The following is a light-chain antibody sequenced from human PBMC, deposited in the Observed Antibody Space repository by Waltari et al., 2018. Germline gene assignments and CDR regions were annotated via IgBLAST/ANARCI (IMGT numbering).Light chain of an antibody. V-gene: IGLV1-47*01. CDR1: SSNLGSHY. Sequence: QSVLTQPPSASGTPGQRVTISCSGSSSNLGSHYVYWYQHLPGTAPKLLIYRNNQRPSGVPDRFSGSKSGTSASLAISGLRSEDEADYYCAAWDDSLSGFYVFGTGTKVTVL. J-gene: IGLJ1*01. CDR2: RNN. CDR3: AAWDDSLSGFYV.